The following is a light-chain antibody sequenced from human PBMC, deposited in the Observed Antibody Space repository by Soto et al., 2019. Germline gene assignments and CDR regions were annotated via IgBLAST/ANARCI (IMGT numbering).Light chain of an antibody. V-gene: IGKV1-39*01. CDR2: AAS. CDR1: QSISNY. CDR3: QQSYGTPLT. J-gene: IGKJ4*01. Sequence: DMEMTQSPSSLSASVGDRVTITCRASQSISNYLNWYQHKPGKVPKLLIYAASSLQSGVPTRFSGSGSGTDFTLTINSLQPEEFATDGCQQSYGTPLTFGGGTKIEIK.